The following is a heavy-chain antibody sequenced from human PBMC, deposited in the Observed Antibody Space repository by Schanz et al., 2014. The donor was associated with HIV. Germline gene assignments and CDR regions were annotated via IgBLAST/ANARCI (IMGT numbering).Heavy chain of an antibody. CDR3: ARWGRGCSGGSCYWGYYGMDV. D-gene: IGHD2-15*01. CDR2: ISAYKGNT. Sequence: QVQLVQSGAEVKKPGASVRVSCKASGYTFSKNDINWVRQAPGQGLEWMGWISAYKGNTNYAQKLQGRVTMTTDTSTNTAYMELRRLRSDDTAVYYCARWGRGCSGGSCYWGYYGMDVWGQGTTVTVSS. J-gene: IGHJ6*02. V-gene: IGHV1-18*01. CDR1: GYTFSKND.